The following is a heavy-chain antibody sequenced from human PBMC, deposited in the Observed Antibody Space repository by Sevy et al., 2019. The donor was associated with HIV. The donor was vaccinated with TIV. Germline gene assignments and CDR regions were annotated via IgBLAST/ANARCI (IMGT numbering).Heavy chain of an antibody. CDR3: ATTKDYYESSGDPFDY. J-gene: IGHJ4*02. Sequence: ASVKVSCKVSGYTLTALSMHWVRQTPGEGLEWMGRFDPEDGERIYAQKFHVRVAMTEDTSTDTAYMELSSLRSEDTAVYYCATTKDYYESSGDPFDYWGQGTLVTVSS. CDR2: FDPEDGER. D-gene: IGHD3-22*01. V-gene: IGHV1-24*01. CDR1: GYTLTALS.